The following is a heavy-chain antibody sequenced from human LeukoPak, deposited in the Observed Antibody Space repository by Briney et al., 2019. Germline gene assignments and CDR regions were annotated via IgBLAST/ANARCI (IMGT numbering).Heavy chain of an antibody. D-gene: IGHD1/OR15-1a*01. J-gene: IGHJ4*02. Sequence: PGGSLRLSCAASGFTFDDYAMHWVRQAPGKGLEWVSGISWNSGSIGYADSVKGRFTISRDNAKNSLYLQMNSLRAEDTAVYYCAKGEQGVDYWGQGTLVTVSS. V-gene: IGHV3-9*01. CDR1: GFTFDDYA. CDR3: AKGEQGVDY. CDR2: ISWNSGSI.